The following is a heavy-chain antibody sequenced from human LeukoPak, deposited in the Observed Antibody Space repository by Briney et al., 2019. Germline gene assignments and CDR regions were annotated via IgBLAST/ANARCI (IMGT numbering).Heavy chain of an antibody. D-gene: IGHD3-9*01. CDR1: GYTFTSYY. CDR3: ARGWDYDILTGYYFSLSFDY. V-gene: IGHV1-69*04. J-gene: IGHJ4*02. CDR2: IIPILGIA. Sequence: GASVKVSCKASGYTFTSYYVHWVRQAPGQGLEWMGRIIPILGIANYAQKFQGRVTITADKSTSTAYMELSSLRSEDTAVYYCARGWDYDILTGYYFSLSFDYWGQGTLVTVPS.